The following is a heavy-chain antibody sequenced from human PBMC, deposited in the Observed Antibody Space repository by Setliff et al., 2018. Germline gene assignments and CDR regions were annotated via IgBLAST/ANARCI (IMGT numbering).Heavy chain of an antibody. CDR1: GFTFSTYW. V-gene: IGHV3-74*03. D-gene: IGHD6-13*01. J-gene: IGHJ5*02. CDR3: LVAYTSSWYSSGFDP. Sequence: GGSLRLSCAASGFTFSTYWMHWVRQVPGKGLVWVSRIGTGGSGTEYADSVRGRFTISRDSSKNTLYLQMNSLRLEDTAVYYCLVAYTSSWYSSGFDPWGQGTLVTAPQ. CDR2: IGTGGSGT.